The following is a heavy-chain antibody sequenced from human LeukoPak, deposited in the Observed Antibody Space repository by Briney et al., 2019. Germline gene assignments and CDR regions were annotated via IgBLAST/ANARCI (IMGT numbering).Heavy chain of an antibody. J-gene: IGHJ5*02. Sequence: PGGSLRLSCAASGFSLSSYSMDWFRQTPGKGLKWISYISSSSNTIYYADSVEGRFTISRDNAKNALYLQMNNLRAEDSAVYFCARDINYCTPTLCHRNWFDPWGQGTLVTVSS. CDR2: ISSSSNTI. V-gene: IGHV3-48*01. D-gene: IGHD2-8*01. CDR1: GFSLSSYS. CDR3: ARDINYCTPTLCHRNWFDP.